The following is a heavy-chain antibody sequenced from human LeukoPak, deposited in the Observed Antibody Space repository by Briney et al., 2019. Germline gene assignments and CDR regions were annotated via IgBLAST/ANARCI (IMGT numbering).Heavy chain of an antibody. J-gene: IGHJ6*03. Sequence: GGSLRLSCAASGFTFSSYAMHWVRQAPGKGLEWVAVISYDGSNKYYADSVKGRFTISRDNSKNTLYLQMNSLRAEDTAVYYCARDHGGGYYYMDVWGKGTTVTVSS. CDR2: ISYDGSNK. CDR3: ARDHGGGYYYMDV. CDR1: GFTFSSYA. V-gene: IGHV3-30-3*01. D-gene: IGHD2-15*01.